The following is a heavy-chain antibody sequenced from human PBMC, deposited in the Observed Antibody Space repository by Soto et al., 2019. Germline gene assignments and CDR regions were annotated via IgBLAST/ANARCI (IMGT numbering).Heavy chain of an antibody. CDR2: INQGGSEK. Sequence: WGSLLVSCTFSVFSFSNDWMSWVRQAPGKGLEWVANINQGGSEKYYVDSVKGRFTISRENPKNSLFLQMDSLRAEDTAVYYCETRFGTTYWGQGTMVTVSS. CDR3: ETRFGTTY. D-gene: IGHD1-1*01. V-gene: IGHV3-7*03. CDR1: VFSFSNDW. J-gene: IGHJ4*02.